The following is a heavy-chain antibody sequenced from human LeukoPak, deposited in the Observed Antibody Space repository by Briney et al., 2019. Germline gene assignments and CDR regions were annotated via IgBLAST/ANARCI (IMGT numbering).Heavy chain of an antibody. D-gene: IGHD3-3*01. Sequence: GGSLRLSCAASGFTFSSNYMSWVRQAPGKGLEWVSVIYSGGSTYYADSVKGRFTISRDNAKNSLYLQMNSLGAEDTAVYYCARSKVFEWLLYPSQTFDYWGQGTLVTVSS. J-gene: IGHJ4*02. CDR3: ARSKVFEWLLYPSQTFDY. CDR2: IYSGGST. CDR1: GFTFSSNY. V-gene: IGHV3-53*01.